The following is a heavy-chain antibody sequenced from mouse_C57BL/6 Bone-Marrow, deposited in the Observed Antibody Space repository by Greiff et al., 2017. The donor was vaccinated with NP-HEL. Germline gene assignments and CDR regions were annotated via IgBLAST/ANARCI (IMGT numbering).Heavy chain of an antibody. CDR2: ISSGSSTI. CDR1: GFTFSDYG. CDR3: ARLFSGY. V-gene: IGHV5-17*01. Sequence: EVQLVESGGGLVKPGGSLKLSCAASGFTFSDYGMHWVRQAPEQGLEWVAYISSGSSTIYYADTVKGRFTISRDNAKNTLFLQMPGLRSEDTAMYYCARLFSGYWGQGTTLTVSS. J-gene: IGHJ2*01. D-gene: IGHD3-1*01.